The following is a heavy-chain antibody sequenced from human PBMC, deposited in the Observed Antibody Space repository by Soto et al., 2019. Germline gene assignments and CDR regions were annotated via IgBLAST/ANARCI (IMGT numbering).Heavy chain of an antibody. CDR2: ISAYNGNT. CDR1: GYTFTNFG. V-gene: IGHV1-18*01. J-gene: IGHJ4*02. CDR3: AGEGDPIDY. Sequence: ASVKVSCKASGYTFTNFGISWVRQAPGQGLEWMGWISAYNGNTNYAQKFQGRVTMTTDTSTSTAYMEVRSLRFDDTAVYYCAGEGDPIDYWGQGTLVTVSS. D-gene: IGHD1-26*01.